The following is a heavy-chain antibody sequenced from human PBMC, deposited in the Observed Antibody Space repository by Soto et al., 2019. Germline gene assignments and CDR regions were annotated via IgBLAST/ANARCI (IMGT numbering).Heavy chain of an antibody. V-gene: IGHV4-59*08. Sequence: SETLSLTCTVSGGSISSYYWSWIRQPPGKGLEWTGYIYYSGSTNYNPSLKSRVTISVDTSKNQFSLKLSSVTAADTAVYYCARLVGSGSYLFDYWGQGTLVTVSS. CDR3: ARLVGSGSYLFDY. CDR1: GGSISSYY. D-gene: IGHD3-10*01. CDR2: IYYSGST. J-gene: IGHJ4*02.